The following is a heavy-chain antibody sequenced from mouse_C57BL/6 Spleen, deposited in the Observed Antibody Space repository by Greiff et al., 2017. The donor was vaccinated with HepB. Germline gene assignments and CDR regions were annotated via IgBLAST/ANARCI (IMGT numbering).Heavy chain of an antibody. V-gene: IGHV1-52*01. D-gene: IGHD1-1*01. J-gene: IGHJ1*03. Sequence: QVQLQQSGAELVRPGSSVKLSCKASGYTFTSYWMHWVKQRPIQGLEWIGNIDPSDSETHYNQKFKDKATLTVDKSSSTAYMQLSSLTSEDSAVYYCARSPLYYGSSSYWYFDVWGTGTTVTVSS. CDR2: IDPSDSET. CDR1: GYTFTSYW. CDR3: ARSPLYYGSSSYWYFDV.